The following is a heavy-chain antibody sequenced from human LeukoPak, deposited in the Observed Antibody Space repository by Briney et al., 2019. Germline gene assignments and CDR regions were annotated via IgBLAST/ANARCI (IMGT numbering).Heavy chain of an antibody. V-gene: IGHV4-59*01. CDR1: GGSISSYY. CDR3: ASGRGYCSSTSCYNY. J-gene: IGHJ4*02. Sequence: SETLSLTCTVSGGSISSYYWSWIRQPPGKGLEWIGYIYYSGSTNYNPSLKSRVTISVDTSKNQFSLKLSSVTAADTAVYYCASGRGYCSSTSCYNYWGQGTLVTVSS. D-gene: IGHD2-2*02. CDR2: IYYSGST.